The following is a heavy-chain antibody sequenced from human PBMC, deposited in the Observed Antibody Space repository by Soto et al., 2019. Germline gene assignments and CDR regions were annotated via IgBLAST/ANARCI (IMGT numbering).Heavy chain of an antibody. CDR1: EFTFSTYA. CDR3: ARDPGGSFDY. V-gene: IGHV3-23*01. Sequence: EVQLLESGGGLVQPGGSLRLSCAASEFTFSTYAMSWVRQAPGKWLEWVSTISADGHTHYADSVKGRFTISRDNPKNTLYLQMNSLRGEDTAVYYCARDPGGSFDYWGRGTPVTVSS. D-gene: IGHD1-26*01. CDR2: ISADGHT. J-gene: IGHJ4*02.